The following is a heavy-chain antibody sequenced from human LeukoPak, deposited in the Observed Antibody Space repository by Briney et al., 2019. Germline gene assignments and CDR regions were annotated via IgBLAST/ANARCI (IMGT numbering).Heavy chain of an antibody. CDR2: INSDGSST. CDR1: GFTFSSYW. J-gene: IGHJ5*02. V-gene: IGHV3-74*01. Sequence: PGGSLRLSCAASGFTFSSYWMHWVRQAPGKGLVWVSRINSDGSSTSYADSVKGRFTISRDNAKNTLYLQMNSLRAEDTAVYYCARERITMVRGALVTGFDPWGQGTLVTVSS. D-gene: IGHD3-10*01. CDR3: ARERITMVRGALVTGFDP.